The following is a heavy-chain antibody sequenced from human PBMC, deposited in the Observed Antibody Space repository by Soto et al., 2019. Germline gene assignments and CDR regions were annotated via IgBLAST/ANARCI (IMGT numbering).Heavy chain of an antibody. V-gene: IGHV4-30-2*01. Sequence: SETLSLTCAVSGVSISSADYSWSWIRQPPGKGLEWIGYFYHSGSTYDNLSLKSRVTISIDRSKNHFSLNLASVTAADTAVYYCARHILTGYYNHYYPMNVWGQGTTVTVSS. D-gene: IGHD3-9*01. CDR2: FYHSGST. J-gene: IGHJ6*02. CDR3: ARHILTGYYNHYYPMNV. CDR1: GVSISSADYS.